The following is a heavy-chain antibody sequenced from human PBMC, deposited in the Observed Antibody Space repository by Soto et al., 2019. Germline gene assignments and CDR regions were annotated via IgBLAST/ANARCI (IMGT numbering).Heavy chain of an antibody. CDR3: ARERSVGYCITTTCPKPFYYYAMDV. D-gene: IGHD2-2*01. CDR1: GVTFNRQD. CDR2: IIPIFGTP. Sequence: SVKVSCKASGVTFNRQDMRWVRQAPGQGLEWMGGIIPIFGTPDYAQNFQGRVTITADESTRTASMELSSLRSDDTAVYYCARERSVGYCITTTCPKPFYYYAMDVWGQGTTVTVSS. J-gene: IGHJ6*02. V-gene: IGHV1-69*13.